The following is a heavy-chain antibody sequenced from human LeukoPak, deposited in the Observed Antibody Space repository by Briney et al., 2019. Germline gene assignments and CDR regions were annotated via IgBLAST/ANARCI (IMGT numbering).Heavy chain of an antibody. CDR2: TSSDLNVK. D-gene: IGHD3-10*01. Sequence: SGGSPRLSCAASGFTFSSYAMSWVRQAPGKGLEWVAVTSSDLNVKLYADSVKGRFTISRDNSRSTLYLQMNSLRPEDTAIYYCAREGYYGSGSPPSLYFDYWGQGTLVTVSS. CDR3: AREGYYGSGSPPSLYFDY. J-gene: IGHJ4*02. V-gene: IGHV3-30*03. CDR1: GFTFSSYA.